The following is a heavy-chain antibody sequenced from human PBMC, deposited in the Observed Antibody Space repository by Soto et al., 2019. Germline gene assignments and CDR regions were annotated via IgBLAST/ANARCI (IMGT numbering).Heavy chain of an antibody. J-gene: IGHJ4*02. CDR1: GFTFSRYW. V-gene: IGHV3-7*04. D-gene: IGHD3-16*01. Sequence: PGGSLRLSCAASGFTFSRYWMNWVRQAPGKGLEWVANIKQDGSEKYYVDSVKGRFTISRDNAKNSLYLQMNSLRAEDTAVYYCARDEGWGRPDYWGQGTLVTVSS. CDR3: ARDEGWGRPDY. CDR2: IKQDGSEK.